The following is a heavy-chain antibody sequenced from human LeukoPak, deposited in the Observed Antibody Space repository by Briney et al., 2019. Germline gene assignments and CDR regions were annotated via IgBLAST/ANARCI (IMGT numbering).Heavy chain of an antibody. D-gene: IGHD5-12*01. CDR3: AKDGVVIVATGSY. CDR1: GFPFSSYA. Sequence: GGSLRLPCAASGFPFSSYAMSWVRQAPGKGLEWVSAISGSGGSTYCADSVKGRFTISRDNSKNTLYLQMNSLRAEDTAVYDCAKDGVVIVATGSYWGQGTLVTVSS. CDR2: ISGSGGST. J-gene: IGHJ4*02. V-gene: IGHV3-23*01.